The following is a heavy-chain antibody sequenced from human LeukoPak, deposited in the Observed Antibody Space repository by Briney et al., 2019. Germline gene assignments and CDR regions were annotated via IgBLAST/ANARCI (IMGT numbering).Heavy chain of an antibody. J-gene: IGHJ4*02. Sequence: EASVKVSCKASGYTFTGYYMYWVRQAPGQGLEWMGWISPNSGGTNFAQKFQGRVTMTRDTSISTAFMELSGLRSDDTAVYYCARELYSGSYYVAYWGQGTLVTVSS. CDR2: ISPNSGGT. CDR3: ARELYSGSYYVAY. CDR1: GYTFTGYY. D-gene: IGHD1-26*01. V-gene: IGHV1-2*02.